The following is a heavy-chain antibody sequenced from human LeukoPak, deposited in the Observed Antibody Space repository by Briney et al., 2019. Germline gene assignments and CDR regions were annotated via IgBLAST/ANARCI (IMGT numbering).Heavy chain of an antibody. CDR1: GFTFTSPA. D-gene: IGHD3-10*01. CDR3: ARGDKKENLSGPSGYFDP. V-gene: IGHV1-58*01. J-gene: IGHJ5*02. Sequence: GTSVKVSCKASGFTFTSPAVQWVRQARGQRLEWIGWIVVGSGNTNYAQKFQGRVTITADKSTSTAYMELSSLRSDDTAVYYCARGDKKENLSGPSGYFDPWGQGTLVTVSS. CDR2: IVVGSGNT.